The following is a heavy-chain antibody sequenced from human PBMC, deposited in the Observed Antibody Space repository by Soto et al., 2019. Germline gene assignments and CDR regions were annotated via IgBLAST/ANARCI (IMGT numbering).Heavy chain of an antibody. D-gene: IGHD3-3*01. CDR2: IYHSVST. Sequence: SETLSLTCAVSGDSMNNTNWWSWVRQHPGKGLEWIGEIYHSVSTNYKTCLRSRVTMSVDKSKNHCSLNLTSVTVADTAVYYCAKRSLRRLRFVETHWGQGTLVTVSS. CDR3: AKRSLRRLRFVETH. V-gene: IGHV4-4*02. J-gene: IGHJ4*02. CDR1: GDSMNNTNW.